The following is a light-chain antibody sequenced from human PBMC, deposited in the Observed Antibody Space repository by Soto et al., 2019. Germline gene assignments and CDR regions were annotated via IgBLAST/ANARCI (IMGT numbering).Light chain of an antibody. CDR3: QQYGSSGT. V-gene: IGKV3-20*01. CDR2: GAS. J-gene: IGKJ1*01. CDR1: QSVSSRS. Sequence: EIVLTQSPGTLSLSPGERATLSWGASQSVSSRSLAWYQQKPCQAPSLLIYGASSRATGIPDRFSGSGSGTEFTLTISRMEPEDFAVYYCQQYGSSGTFGQGTQVDI.